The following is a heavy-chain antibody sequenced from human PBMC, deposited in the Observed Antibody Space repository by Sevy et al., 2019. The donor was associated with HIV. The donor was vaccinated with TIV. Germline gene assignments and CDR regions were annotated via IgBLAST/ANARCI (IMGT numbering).Heavy chain of an antibody. CDR1: GLTLNSHD. CDR3: AKDYMLNLWRGYFDS. J-gene: IGHJ4*02. D-gene: IGHD3-3*01. CDR2: ISGSGETT. V-gene: IGHV3-23*01. Sequence: GGSLRLSCAASGLTLNSHDMSWVRQPPGRGLEWVSAISGSGETTVYADSVRGRFTISRDNSKNTLFLVMNSLRAEDTAVYYCAKDYMLNLWRGYFDSWGQGALVTVSS.